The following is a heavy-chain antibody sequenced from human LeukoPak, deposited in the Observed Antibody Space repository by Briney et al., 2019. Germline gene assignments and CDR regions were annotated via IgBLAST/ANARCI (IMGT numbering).Heavy chain of an antibody. CDR1: GGSFSGYY. J-gene: IGHJ5*02. CDR3: AREVITFGNWFDP. CDR2: INHSGST. Sequence: SETLSLTCAVYGGSFSGYYWSWIRQPPGKGLEWIGEINHSGSTNYNPSLKSRVTISVDTSKNQFSLKLSSVTAADTAVYYCAREVITFGNWFDPWGQGTLVTVSS. V-gene: IGHV4-34*01. D-gene: IGHD3-16*01.